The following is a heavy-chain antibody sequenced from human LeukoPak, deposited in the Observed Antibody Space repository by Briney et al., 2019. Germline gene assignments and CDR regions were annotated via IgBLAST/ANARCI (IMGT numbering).Heavy chain of an antibody. CDR3: ARDQRWNSGSSSGY. CDR1: GFTFSSYS. Sequence: GGSLRLSCAASGFTFSSYSMNWVRQAPGKGLEWVSYISSSSSTIYYADSVKGRFTISRDNAKNSQYLQMNSLRAEDTAVYYCARDQRWNSGSSSGYWGQGTLVTVSS. D-gene: IGHD1-26*01. CDR2: ISSSSSTI. V-gene: IGHV3-48*01. J-gene: IGHJ4*02.